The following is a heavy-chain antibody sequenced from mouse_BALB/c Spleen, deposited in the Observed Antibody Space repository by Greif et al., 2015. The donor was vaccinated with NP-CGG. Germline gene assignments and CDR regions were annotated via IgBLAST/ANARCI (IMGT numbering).Heavy chain of an antibody. CDR2: IYPGDGDT. CDR3: ARGGYDEGYAMDY. Sequence: VQLQQSGAELARPGASVKLSCKASGYTFTSYWMQWVKQRPGQGLEWIGAIYPGDGDTRYTQKFKGKATLTADKSSSTAYMQLSSLASEDSAVYYCARGGYDEGYAMDYWGQGTSVTVSS. CDR1: GYTFTSYW. J-gene: IGHJ4*01. V-gene: IGHV1-87*01. D-gene: IGHD2-2*01.